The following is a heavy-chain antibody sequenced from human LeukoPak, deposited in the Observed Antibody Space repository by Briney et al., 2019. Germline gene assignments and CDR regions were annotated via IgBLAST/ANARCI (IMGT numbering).Heavy chain of an antibody. CDR3: ALSYYYGSGSVDY. J-gene: IGHJ4*02. V-gene: IGHV1-69*01. CDR2: IIPIFGTA. Sequence: GAPVKVSCKASGGTFSSYAISWVRQAPGQGLEWMGGIIPIFGTANYAQKFQGRDTITADESTSTAYMELSSLRSEDTAVYYCALSYYYGSGSVDYWGQGTLVTVSS. D-gene: IGHD3-10*01. CDR1: GGTFSSYA.